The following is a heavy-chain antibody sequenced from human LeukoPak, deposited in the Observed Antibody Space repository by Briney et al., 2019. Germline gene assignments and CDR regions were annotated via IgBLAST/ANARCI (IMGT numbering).Heavy chain of an antibody. V-gene: IGHV1-2*02. CDR3: ASGPYYSESSGYYYFDY. Sequence: ASVKVSRKASGYTFTNYYLHWVRQAPGQGLEWMGWINPNSGSTNSAQRFQGRVTMTRDTSINTAYMELSRLRSDDTAVYYCASGPYYSESSGYYYFDYWGQGTLVTVSS. D-gene: IGHD3-22*01. J-gene: IGHJ4*02. CDR2: INPNSGST. CDR1: GYTFTNYY.